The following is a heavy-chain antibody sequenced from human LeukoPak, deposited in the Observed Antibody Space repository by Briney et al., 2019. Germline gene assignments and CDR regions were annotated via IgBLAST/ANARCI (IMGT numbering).Heavy chain of an antibody. D-gene: IGHD6-13*01. CDR2: INHSGST. CDR1: GGSFSGYY. V-gene: IGHV4-34*01. Sequence: SETLSLTCAVYGGSFSGYYWSWIRQPPGKGLEWIGEINHSGSTNYNPSLKSRVTISVDTSKNQFSLKLSSVTAADTAVYYCARGTIAAARFNPERTNAFDIWGQGTMVTVSS. CDR3: ARGTIAAARFNPERTNAFDI. J-gene: IGHJ3*02.